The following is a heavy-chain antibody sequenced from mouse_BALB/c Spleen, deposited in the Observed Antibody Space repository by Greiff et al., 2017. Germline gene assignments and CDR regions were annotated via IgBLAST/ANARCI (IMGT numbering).Heavy chain of an antibody. Sequence: QVQLKQSGAELVRPGASVTLSCKASGYTFTDYEMHWVKQTPVHGLEWIGAIDPETGGTAYNQKFKGKATLTADKSSSTAYMELRSLTSEDSAVYYCARKALRDYAMDYWGQGTSVTVSS. D-gene: IGHD1-1*01. CDR3: ARKALRDYAMDY. CDR2: IDPETGGT. V-gene: IGHV1-15*01. J-gene: IGHJ4*01. CDR1: GYTFTDYE.